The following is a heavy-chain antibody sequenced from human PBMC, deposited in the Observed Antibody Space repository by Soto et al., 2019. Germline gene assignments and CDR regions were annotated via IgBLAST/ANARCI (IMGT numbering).Heavy chain of an antibody. D-gene: IGHD2-15*01. CDR3: ARDGSSGCSERVVLDY. CDR1: GFDFSDYY. J-gene: IGHJ4*02. Sequence: QVQLVGSGGGLVKPGGSLRLSCAASGFDFSDYYMTWIRQAPGKGLEWVSYISSNGNTKYYGDSVKGRFTISRDNAKNSLYLQMNSLRVEDTAVYYCARDGSSGCSERVVLDYWGQGILVTVSS. CDR2: ISSNGNTK. V-gene: IGHV3-11*01.